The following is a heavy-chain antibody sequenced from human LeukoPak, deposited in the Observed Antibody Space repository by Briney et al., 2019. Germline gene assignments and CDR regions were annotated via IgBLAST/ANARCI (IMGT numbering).Heavy chain of an antibody. J-gene: IGHJ4*02. CDR2: ISGSGGST. Sequence: GGSLRLSCAASGFTVSSNYMSWVRQAPGKGLEWVSAISGSGGSTYYADSVKGRFTISRDNSKNTLYLQMNSLRAEDTAVYYCASPIVVVNVFDYWGQGTLVTVSS. D-gene: IGHD3-22*01. CDR1: GFTVSSNY. CDR3: ASPIVVVNVFDY. V-gene: IGHV3-23*01.